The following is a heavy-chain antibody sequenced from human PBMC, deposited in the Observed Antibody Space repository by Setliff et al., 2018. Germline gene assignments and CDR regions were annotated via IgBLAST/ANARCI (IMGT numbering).Heavy chain of an antibody. Sequence: SETLSLTCAVSGGSISSPNWWNWVRQPPGKGLEWIGEIYHSGTTNYNPSLKSRVTISIDTSKDQFSLKLISVSAADTAVYYCARGRNVAARLLDSWGQGTPVTVSS. CDR3: ARGRNVAARLLDS. D-gene: IGHD6-6*01. CDR1: GGSISSPNW. J-gene: IGHJ4*02. CDR2: IYHSGTT. V-gene: IGHV4-4*02.